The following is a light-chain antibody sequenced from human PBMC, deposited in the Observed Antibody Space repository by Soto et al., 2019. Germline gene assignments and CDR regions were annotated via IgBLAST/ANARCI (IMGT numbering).Light chain of an antibody. Sequence: QSVLTQSSSASASLGSSVKLTCTLSSGHSSYIIAWHQQQPGKAPRYLMKLEGSGSYNKGSGVPDRFSGSSSGADRYLTIPTLRFGDEADYYCGTWDRNVYVFGTGTKLPVL. J-gene: IGLJ1*01. CDR3: GTWDRNVYV. CDR2: LEGSGSY. V-gene: IGLV4-60*02. CDR1: SGHSSYI.